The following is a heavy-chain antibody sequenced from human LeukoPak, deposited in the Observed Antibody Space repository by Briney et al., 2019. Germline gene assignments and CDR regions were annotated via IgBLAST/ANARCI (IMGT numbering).Heavy chain of an antibody. CDR3: ARWGRYYDFWSGYST. J-gene: IGHJ5*02. Sequence: TSETLSLTCTVSGGSISSYYWSWIRQPARKGLEWIGRIYTSGSTNYNPSLKSRVTMSVDTSKNQFSLKLSSVTAADTAVYYCARWGRYYDFWSGYSTWGQGTLVTVSS. CDR2: IYTSGST. D-gene: IGHD3-3*01. CDR1: GGSISSYY. V-gene: IGHV4-4*07.